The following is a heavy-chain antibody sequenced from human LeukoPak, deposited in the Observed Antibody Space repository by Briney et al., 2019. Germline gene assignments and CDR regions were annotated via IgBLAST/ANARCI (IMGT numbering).Heavy chain of an antibody. Sequence: GASVKVSCKASGYTFTSYGISWVRQAPGQGLEWMGWISAYNGNTNYAQKLQGRVTMTTDTSTSTAYMELRSLRSEDTAVYYCARGLERGNYYYYMDVWGKGTTVTVSS. CDR3: ARGLERGNYYYYMDV. J-gene: IGHJ6*03. CDR2: ISAYNGNT. CDR1: GYTFTSYG. V-gene: IGHV1-18*01. D-gene: IGHD1-1*01.